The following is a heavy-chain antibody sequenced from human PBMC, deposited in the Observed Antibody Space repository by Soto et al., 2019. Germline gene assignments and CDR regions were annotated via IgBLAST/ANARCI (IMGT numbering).Heavy chain of an antibody. CDR1: GFSFNSYS. CDR3: ARSSSGWVNWYFDL. CDR2: ISSSSSTI. Sequence: PGGSLRLSCAASGFSFNSYSMSWFRQAPGKGLEWVSYISSSSSTIYYADSVKGRFTISRDNAKNSLYLQMNSLRDEDTAVYYCARSSSGWVNWYFDLWGRGTLVTVSS. D-gene: IGHD6-19*01. J-gene: IGHJ2*01. V-gene: IGHV3-48*02.